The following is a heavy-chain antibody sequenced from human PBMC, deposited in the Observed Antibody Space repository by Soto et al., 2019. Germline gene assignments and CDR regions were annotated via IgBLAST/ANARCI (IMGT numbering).Heavy chain of an antibody. CDR2: INPSGCST. CDR3: ARRAYNYANMDV. J-gene: IGHJ6*02. D-gene: IGHD5-18*01. CDR1: GYTFTTYY. V-gene: IGHV1-46*01. Sequence: QVQLVQSGAEVKKPGASVKVSCETSGYTFTTYYMHWVRRSPGQGLEWMGMINPSGCSTSYAQKFQVRVTMTRYTSTITIYMELRSLRRDDTGIYYCARRAYNYANMDVWGQGTKVTVSS.